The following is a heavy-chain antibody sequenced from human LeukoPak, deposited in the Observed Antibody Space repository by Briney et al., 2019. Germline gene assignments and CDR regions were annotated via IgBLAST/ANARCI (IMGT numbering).Heavy chain of an antibody. CDR1: GFIFSSYS. V-gene: IGHV3-48*02. CDR2: ISSSSRTI. CDR3: ATRPSYYYDNSGFTPLDS. J-gene: IGHJ4*02. D-gene: IGHD3-22*01. Sequence: PGGSLRLSCAASGFIFSSYSMNWVRQAPGEGLEWISYISSSSRTIYYADSVKGRFTISRANAKNSLYLQMNSLRDEDTAVYYCATRPSYYYDNSGFTPLDSWGQGTLVTVSS.